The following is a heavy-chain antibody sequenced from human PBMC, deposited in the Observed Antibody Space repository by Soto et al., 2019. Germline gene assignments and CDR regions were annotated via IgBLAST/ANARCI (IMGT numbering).Heavy chain of an antibody. CDR3: AKFGIFGVVPRSGFDY. CDR2: INPNSGGT. D-gene: IGHD3-3*01. J-gene: IGHJ4*02. Sequence: ASVKVSCKASGYTFTGYYMHWVRQAPGQGLEWMGWINPNSGGTNYAQKFQGWVTMTRDTSISTAYMELSRLRSDDTAVYYCAKFGIFGVVPRSGFDYWGQGTLVTVSS. V-gene: IGHV1-2*04. CDR1: GYTFTGYY.